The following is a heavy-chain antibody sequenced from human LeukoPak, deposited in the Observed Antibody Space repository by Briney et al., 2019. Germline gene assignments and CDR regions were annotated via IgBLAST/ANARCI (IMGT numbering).Heavy chain of an antibody. CDR2: ISSSGSTI. V-gene: IGHV3-48*04. D-gene: IGHD6-13*01. Sequence: PGGSLRLSCAASGFTFSSYAMNWVRQAPGKGLEWVSYISSSGSTIYYADSVKGRFTISRDNAKNSLYLQMNSLRAEDTAVYYCARDAYSSSWATGVYYYYYYMDVWGKGTTVTVSS. CDR3: ARDAYSSSWATGVYYYYYYMDV. CDR1: GFTFSSYA. J-gene: IGHJ6*03.